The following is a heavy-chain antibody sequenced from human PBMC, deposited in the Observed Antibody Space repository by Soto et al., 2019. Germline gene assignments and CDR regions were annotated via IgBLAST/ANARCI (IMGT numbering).Heavy chain of an antibody. CDR2: ISYDGSNK. J-gene: IGHJ4*02. V-gene: IGHV3-30-3*01. Sequence: QVPLGESGGVVVQPGRSLRLSCAASGFTFSSYAMHWVRQAPGKGLEWVAVISYDGSNKYYADSVKGRFTISRDNSKNTLYLQMNSRRAEDTAVYYCAREIGYSSGWYEGGGGFDYWGQGTLVTV. CDR1: GFTFSSYA. D-gene: IGHD6-19*01. CDR3: AREIGYSSGWYEGGGGFDY.